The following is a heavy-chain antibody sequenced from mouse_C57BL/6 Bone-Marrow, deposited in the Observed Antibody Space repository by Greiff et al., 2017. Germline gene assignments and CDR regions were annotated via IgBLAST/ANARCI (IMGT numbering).Heavy chain of an antibody. J-gene: IGHJ4*01. CDR2: IWRGGST. CDR1: GFSLTSYG. V-gene: IGHV2-5*01. Sequence: QVQLQPSGPGLVQPSQSLSITCTVSGFSLTSYGVHWVRQSPGKGLEWLGVIWRGGSTDYNAAFMSILSITKDNSKRQFFFKMNRLQADYTAIYDCAKPNYYVSIAMDYWGQGTSVTVSS. CDR3: AKPNYYVSIAMDY. D-gene: IGHD1-1*01.